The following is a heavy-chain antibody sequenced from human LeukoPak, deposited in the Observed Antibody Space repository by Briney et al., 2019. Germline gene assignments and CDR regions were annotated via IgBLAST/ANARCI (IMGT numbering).Heavy chain of an antibody. J-gene: IGHJ4*02. D-gene: IGHD5-18*01. V-gene: IGHV3-21*04. Sequence: GGSLRLSCAVSGFAFSSYGMTWVRQAPGKGLEWVSSISSSTGYIDYADSVKGRFTISRDNAKDSLYLQMNSLRGEDTGVYYCAKDQGYSQDYWGQGTLVTVSS. CDR1: GFAFSSYG. CDR2: ISSSTGYI. CDR3: AKDQGYSQDY.